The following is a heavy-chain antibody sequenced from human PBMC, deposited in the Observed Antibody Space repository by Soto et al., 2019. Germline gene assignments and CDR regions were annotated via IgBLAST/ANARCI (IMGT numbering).Heavy chain of an antibody. CDR1: GYNFNTYW. D-gene: IGHD5-12*01. CDR3: ATSTVSYVDIVSSTTRGYFDH. J-gene: IGHJ4*01. V-gene: IGHV5-51*01. CDR2: IYPGDSDT. Sequence: GESLKISCEGSGYNFNTYWIGWVRQMPGKGLEWMALIYPGDSDTRYSPSFEGQVTLSVDRSISAAYLQWSSLKASDTAIYYCATSTVSYVDIVSSTTRGYFDHWGQGTLVTVSS.